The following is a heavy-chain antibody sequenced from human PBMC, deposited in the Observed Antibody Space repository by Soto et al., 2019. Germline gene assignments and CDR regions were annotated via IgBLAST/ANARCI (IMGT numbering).Heavy chain of an antibody. D-gene: IGHD2-21*01. CDR2: VTGSGGQI. CDR3: AKDDVYKKGLWLMHA. J-gene: IGHJ5*02. V-gene: IGHV3-23*01. Sequence: GGSLRLSCAPSVCTISTFAMTCVRHPPGKGLECVSGVTGSGGQIHYADSVKGRFTISKDNSKNTLYLQMSNLREEDTALYYCAKDDVYKKGLWLMHAWGQGPLVTV. CDR1: VCTISTFA.